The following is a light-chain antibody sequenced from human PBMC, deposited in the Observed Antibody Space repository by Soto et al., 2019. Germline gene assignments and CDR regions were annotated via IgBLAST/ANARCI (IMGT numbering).Light chain of an antibody. J-gene: IGKJ4*01. CDR1: QSLLHSNGYNY. V-gene: IGKV2-28*01. CDR3: LKALQTPLT. CDR2: LGS. Sequence: DIVMTQSPLSLLVTPGEPASISCRSSQSLLHSNGYNYLDWYLQKPGQSPQLLIYLGSNRASGVPDRFSGSGSGTDFTLKISRVEAEDVGVYYCLKALQTPLTFGGGTKVEIK.